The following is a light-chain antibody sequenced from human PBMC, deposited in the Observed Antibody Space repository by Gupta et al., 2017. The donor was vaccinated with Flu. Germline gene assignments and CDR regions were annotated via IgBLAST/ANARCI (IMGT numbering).Light chain of an antibody. CDR1: ISNIGGNP. V-gene: IGLV1-44*01. J-gene: IGLJ3*02. CDR2: EKN. CDR3: SAWADSLNGPQWV. Sequence: QSVLTQPPSASGTPGQRVTISCSGSISNIGGNPVYWYQQLPGKAHTIRVDEKNHRPSGVHDRFSGSESGTSASLAISGIQSEDEADYDCSAWADSLNGPQWVFGGGTKLTVL.